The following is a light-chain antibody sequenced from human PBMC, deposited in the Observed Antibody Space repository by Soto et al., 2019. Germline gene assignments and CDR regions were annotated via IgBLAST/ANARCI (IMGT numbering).Light chain of an antibody. CDR2: DVT. Sequence: QSALTQPRSVSGSPGQSVTISCTGTSSDVGAYDFVSWHRQHPGKAPELMIYDVTQRPSGVPDRFSGSKSGNTASLTISGLQAEDEADYYCCSYAGSYSHYVFGAGTKLT. CDR3: CSYAGSYSHYV. V-gene: IGLV2-11*01. J-gene: IGLJ1*01. CDR1: SSDVGAYDF.